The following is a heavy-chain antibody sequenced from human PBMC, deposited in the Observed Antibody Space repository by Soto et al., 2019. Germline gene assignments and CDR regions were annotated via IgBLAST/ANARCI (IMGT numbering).Heavy chain of an antibody. V-gene: IGHV4-31*03. D-gene: IGHD2-2*02. CDR2: IYYSGST. J-gene: IGHJ3*02. CDR3: ARVYCSSTSCYRNDAFDI. Sequence: QVQLQESGPGLVKPSQTLSLTCTVSGGSISSGGYYWSWIRQHPGKGLEWIGYIYYSGSTYYNPSLKSRVTISVDTSKNQFSLKLSSVTAADTAVYYCARVYCSSTSCYRNDAFDIWGQGTMVTVSS. CDR1: GGSISSGGYY.